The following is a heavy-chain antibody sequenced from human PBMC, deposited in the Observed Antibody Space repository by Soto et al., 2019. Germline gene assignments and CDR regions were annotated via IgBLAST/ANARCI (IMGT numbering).Heavy chain of an antibody. V-gene: IGHV3-53*01. CDR3: ATWHEREHAYDV. CDR1: GLTVSGKKY. D-gene: IGHD1-1*01. CDR2: LYDVDGT. J-gene: IGHJ3*01. Sequence: DVQLVESGGGLIQPGESLRLSCAVFGLTVSGKKYVAWVRQAPGKGLEWVSALYDVDGTYYADSLKGRFTTSTDSSKTTVDLQMNALSPDDTAVYYCATWHEREHAYDVWGQGTTVTVSS.